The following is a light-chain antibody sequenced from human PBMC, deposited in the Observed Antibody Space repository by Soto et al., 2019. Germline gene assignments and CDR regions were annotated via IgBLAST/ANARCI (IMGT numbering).Light chain of an antibody. Sequence: QSALTQPASVSGSPGQSTTISCTGSSSDIGAYNYVSWFQQYPGKAPKLIISEVSNRPSGVSNRFSGSKSGTAASLTISGLQTEDEADYFCFSFTTDWTHVFGTGTKVTVL. CDR1: SSDIGAYNY. CDR2: EVS. V-gene: IGLV2-14*01. CDR3: FSFTTDWTHV. J-gene: IGLJ1*01.